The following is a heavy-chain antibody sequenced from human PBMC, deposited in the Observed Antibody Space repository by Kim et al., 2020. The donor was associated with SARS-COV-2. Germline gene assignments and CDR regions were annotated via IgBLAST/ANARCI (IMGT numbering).Heavy chain of an antibody. Sequence: SETLSLTCAVYGGSFSGYYWSWTRQPPGKGLEWIGEINHSGRTNYNPSLKSRVTISVDTSKNQFSLKLTSVTAADTAVYYCARRLSNTSGWGSHYCDLWGQGILVTVSS. CDR1: GGSFSGYY. J-gene: IGHJ4*02. CDR3: ARRLSNTSGWGSHYCDL. CDR2: INHSGRT. D-gene: IGHD3-10*01. V-gene: IGHV4-34*01.